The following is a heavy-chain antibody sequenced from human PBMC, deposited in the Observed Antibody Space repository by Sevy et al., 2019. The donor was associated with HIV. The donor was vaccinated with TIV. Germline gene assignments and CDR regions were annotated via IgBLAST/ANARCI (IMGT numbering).Heavy chain of an antibody. D-gene: IGHD4-17*01. Sequence: GGSLRLSCAASGFAFSSYTVHWVRQAPDKGLEWVAIISYDESIEYYADSVRGRFTISRDTSESTLYLQMNSLRAEDTAVYYCAREGNYGDSGDAFDIWGQGTLVTVSS. CDR2: ISYDESIE. CDR3: AREGNYGDSGDAFDI. J-gene: IGHJ3*02. V-gene: IGHV3-30*14. CDR1: GFAFSSYT.